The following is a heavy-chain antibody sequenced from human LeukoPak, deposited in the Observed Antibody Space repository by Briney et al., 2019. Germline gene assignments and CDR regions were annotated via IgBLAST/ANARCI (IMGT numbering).Heavy chain of an antibody. Sequence: SETLSLTCTVSGGSVSSGSYYWSWIRQSPGKGLEWIGYVYYSGSTNYNPSLKSRVTISVDTSKNQLSLKVSSVIAADTAVYYCSRSLGISNWFDPWGQGTLVTVSS. J-gene: IGHJ5*02. CDR2: VYYSGST. CDR1: GGSVSSGSYY. CDR3: SRSLGISNWFDP. V-gene: IGHV4-61*01.